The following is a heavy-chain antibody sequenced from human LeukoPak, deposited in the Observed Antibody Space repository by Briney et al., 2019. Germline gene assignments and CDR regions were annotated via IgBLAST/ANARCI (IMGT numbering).Heavy chain of an antibody. CDR3: ARGHPDSSGYYYGSWFDP. V-gene: IGHV4-34*01. J-gene: IGHJ5*02. D-gene: IGHD3-22*01. CDR1: GGSFSGYY. CDR2: INHSGSA. Sequence: PSETLPLTCAVYGGSFSGYYWSWIRQPPGKGLEWIGEINHSGSANYNPSLKSRVTISVDTSKNQFSLTLTSVTAADTAVYYCARGHPDSSGYYYGSWFDPWGQGTLVTVSS.